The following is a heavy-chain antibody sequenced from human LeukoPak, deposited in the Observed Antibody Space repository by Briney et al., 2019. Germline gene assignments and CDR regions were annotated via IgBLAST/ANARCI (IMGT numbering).Heavy chain of an antibody. CDR2: IYYSGST. Sequence: SEALSLTCTVSGGPISSYYWSWIRHPPGKGLEWIGYIYYSGSTNYNPSLKSRVTISVDTSKNQFSLKLSSVTAADTAVYYCARGHFYGSGSYYQYWGQGTLVTVSS. CDR1: GGPISSYY. CDR3: ARGHFYGSGSYYQY. D-gene: IGHD3-10*01. J-gene: IGHJ4*02. V-gene: IGHV4-59*01.